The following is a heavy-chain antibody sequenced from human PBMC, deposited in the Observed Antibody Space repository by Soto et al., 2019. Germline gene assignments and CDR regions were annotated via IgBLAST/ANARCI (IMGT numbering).Heavy chain of an antibody. V-gene: IGHV1-8*01. J-gene: IGHJ6*02. Sequence: QAHLEQSGAEVKRPGASVTVSCKASGYTFSDFDINWLRQAAGQGPEWMGWMNAKSGDTFSAQRFKGKFSMTWDTSLNTAYMEVGSLTSDDAAIYYCARGNHFNYAGFDVWGQGTTVAVSS. CDR1: GYTFSDFD. CDR2: MNAKSGDT. D-gene: IGHD3-16*01. CDR3: ARGNHFNYAGFDV.